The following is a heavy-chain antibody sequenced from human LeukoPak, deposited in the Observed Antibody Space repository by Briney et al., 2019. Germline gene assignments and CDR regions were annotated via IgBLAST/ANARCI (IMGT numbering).Heavy chain of an antibody. J-gene: IGHJ6*02. V-gene: IGHV3-23*01. D-gene: IGHD4-17*01. CDR3: AKPTTVTADYYYGVDV. CDR1: GFTFSNYA. Sequence: GGSLRLSCAASGFTFSNYAMSWVRQAPVKGLQWVSGISDNGGSTYYADSVKGRFTISRDNSRNTVYLQINSLRAEDTAVYYCAKPTTVTADYYYGVDVWGQGTTVTVSS. CDR2: ISDNGGST.